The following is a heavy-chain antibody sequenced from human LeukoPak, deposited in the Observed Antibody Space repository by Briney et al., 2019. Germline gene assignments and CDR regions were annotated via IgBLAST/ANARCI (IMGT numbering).Heavy chain of an antibody. Sequence: SETLSLTCAVYGGSFSGYYWSWIRQPPGKGLEWIGEINHSGSTNYNPSLKSRVTISVDTSKNQFSLKLSSVTAADTAVYYCARISSSRIRGLQHWGQGTLVTVSS. CDR3: ARISSSRIRGLQH. J-gene: IGHJ1*01. CDR2: INHSGST. D-gene: IGHD5-12*01. CDR1: GGSFSGYY. V-gene: IGHV4-34*01.